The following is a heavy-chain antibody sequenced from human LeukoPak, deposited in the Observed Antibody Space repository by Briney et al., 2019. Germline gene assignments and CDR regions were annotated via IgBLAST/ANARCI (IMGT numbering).Heavy chain of an antibody. D-gene: IGHD3-22*01. Sequence: GGSLRLSCAASGFTFSSYAMSWVRQAPGKGLEWVSAISGSGGSTYYADSVKGRFTISRDNSKNTLYLQMNGLRAEDTAVYYCAKDRDYYDSSGYYPPPSDAFDIWGQGTMVTVSS. CDR1: GFTFSSYA. J-gene: IGHJ3*02. CDR3: AKDRDYYDSSGYYPPPSDAFDI. CDR2: ISGSGGST. V-gene: IGHV3-23*01.